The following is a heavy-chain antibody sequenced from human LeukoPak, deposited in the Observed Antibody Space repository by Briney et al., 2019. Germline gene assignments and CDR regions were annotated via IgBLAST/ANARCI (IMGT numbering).Heavy chain of an antibody. J-gene: IGHJ6*02. Sequence: GASVKVSCNASGYTFTSYDINWVRQATAQGLEWMGWMNPNSGNTGYAQKFQGRVTITRDTSASTAYMELSSLRSEDTAMYYCARVLGSSSWYQRAYYYGMDVWGQGTTVTVSS. CDR3: ARVLGSSSWYQRAYYYGMDV. V-gene: IGHV1-8*01. D-gene: IGHD6-13*01. CDR1: GYTFTSYD. CDR2: MNPNSGNT.